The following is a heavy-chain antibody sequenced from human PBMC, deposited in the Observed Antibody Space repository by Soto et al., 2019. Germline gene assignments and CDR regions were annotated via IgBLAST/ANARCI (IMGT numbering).Heavy chain of an antibody. CDR3: ARSDSSSWSHYFDY. V-gene: IGHV4-39*01. CDR1: GGSISSSSYY. J-gene: IGHJ4*02. CDR2: IYYSGST. D-gene: IGHD6-13*01. Sequence: SETLSLTCTVSGGSISSSSYYWGWIRQPPGKGLEWIGSIYYSGSTYYNPSLKSRVTISVDTSKNQFSLKLSSVTAADTAVYYCARSDSSSWSHYFDYWGQGTLVTVSS.